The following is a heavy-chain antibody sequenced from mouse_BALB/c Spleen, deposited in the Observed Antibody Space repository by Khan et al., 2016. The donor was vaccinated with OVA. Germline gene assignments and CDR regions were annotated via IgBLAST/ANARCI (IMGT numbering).Heavy chain of an antibody. CDR1: GYSITSGYF. V-gene: IGHV3-6*02. J-gene: IGHJ3*01. CDR2: IRYDGNS. D-gene: IGHD3-1*01. CDR3: ARGGSSGPSWFTN. Sequence: EVQLQESGPGLVKPSQSLSLTCSVTGYSITSGYFWNWIRQFPGNKLEWMGYIRYDGNSNYYPSLKNRISISRDTSKNQYFLKVNSVTAEDTATYNCARGGSSGPSWFTNWGQGTLVTVSA.